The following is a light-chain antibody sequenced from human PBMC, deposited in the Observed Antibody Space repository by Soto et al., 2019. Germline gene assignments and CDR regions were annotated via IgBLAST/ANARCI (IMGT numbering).Light chain of an antibody. Sequence: ETVMTQSPATLSVSPGERATLSCRASQGVSSNLAWYQQKPGQAPRLLIYSASTRVTGIPARFSGSGSGTEFTLTISSLQSEDFAVYYCQQYNNWPPITFGQGNKLEIK. CDR1: QGVSSN. CDR2: SAS. V-gene: IGKV3-15*01. J-gene: IGKJ2*01. CDR3: QQYNNWPPIT.